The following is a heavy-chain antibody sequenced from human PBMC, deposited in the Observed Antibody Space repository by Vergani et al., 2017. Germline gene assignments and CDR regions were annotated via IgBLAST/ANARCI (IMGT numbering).Heavy chain of an antibody. CDR3: ARHLRGYSYGVFDY. D-gene: IGHD5-18*01. CDR2: INHSGST. V-gene: IGHV4-34*01. CDR1: GGSFSGYY. Sequence: QVQLQQWGAGLLKPSETLSLTCAVYGGSFSGYYWSWIRQPPGKGLEWIGEINHSGSTNYNPSLKSRVTISVDTSKNQFSLKLSSVTAADTAVYYCARHLRGYSYGVFDYWGQGREVTVSS. J-gene: IGHJ4*02.